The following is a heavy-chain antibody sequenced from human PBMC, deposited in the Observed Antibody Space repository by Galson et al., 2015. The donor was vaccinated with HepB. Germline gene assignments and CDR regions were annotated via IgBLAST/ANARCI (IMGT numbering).Heavy chain of an antibody. J-gene: IGHJ2*01. CDR3: AKGLNRRLEWLLLFDL. CDR1: GFAFRGYW. Sequence: SLRLSCAASGFAFRGYWMSCVRQAPGKGLEWVANIKQDASEKDCVDSVKGRFTIFRDNTKKSLCLQMNSLRAEDTAVYYCAKGLNRRLEWLLLFDLWGRGTLVTVSS. D-gene: IGHD3-3*01. V-gene: IGHV3-7*03. CDR2: IKQDASEK.